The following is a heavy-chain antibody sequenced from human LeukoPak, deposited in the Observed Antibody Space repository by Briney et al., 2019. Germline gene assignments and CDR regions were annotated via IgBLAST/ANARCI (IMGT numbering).Heavy chain of an antibody. D-gene: IGHD3-10*02. Sequence: PGGSLRLSCAASGFTFSSYSMHWVRQAPGKGLEWVSSISSSSSYIYYADSVKGRFTISRDNAKNSLYLQMNSLRAEDTAVYYCAELGITMIGGVWAKGTTVTIPS. V-gene: IGHV3-21*01. CDR2: ISSSSSYI. J-gene: IGHJ6*04. CDR3: AELGITMIGGV. CDR1: GFTFSSYS.